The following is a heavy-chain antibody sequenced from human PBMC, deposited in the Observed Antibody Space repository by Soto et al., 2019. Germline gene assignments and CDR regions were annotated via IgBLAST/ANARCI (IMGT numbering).Heavy chain of an antibody. J-gene: IGHJ6*03. CDR1: GFTFSSYA. CDR3: ARRCPELGYCSGGGCYLNYYYYLDV. V-gene: IGHV3-23*01. D-gene: IGHD2-15*01. CDR2: ISGSGGST. Sequence: PGGSLRLSCAASGFTFSSYAMSWVRQAPGKGLEWVSAISGSGGSTYYADSVKGRFTISRDNSKNTLYLQMNSLRAEDTAVYYCARRCPELGYCSGGGCYLNYYYYLDVWGKGTTVTVSS.